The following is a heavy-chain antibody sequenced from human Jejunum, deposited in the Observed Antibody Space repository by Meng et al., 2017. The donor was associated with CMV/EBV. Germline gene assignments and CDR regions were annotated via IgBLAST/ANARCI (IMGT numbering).Heavy chain of an antibody. CDR3: ARRNNWNYEIDY. V-gene: IGHV4-39*07. D-gene: IGHD1-7*01. J-gene: IGHJ4*02. CDR2: IFFDGTT. Sequence: SGGSSRSSSFYWGWVRQLPGGGLEWFGSIFFDGTTYYNPSLRSRVTISIDTSKNQFSLRLSSVTAADTAVYFCARRNNWNYEIDYWGQGTLVTVSS. CDR1: GGSSRSSSFY.